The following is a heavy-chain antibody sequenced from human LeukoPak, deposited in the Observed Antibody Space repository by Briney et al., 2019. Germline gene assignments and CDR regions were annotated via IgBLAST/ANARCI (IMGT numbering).Heavy chain of an antibody. V-gene: IGHV3-21*01. J-gene: IGHJ4*02. CDR3: ARDWGGYCSGGSCYNFDY. CDR2: ISSSSSYI. Sequence: GGSLRLSCAASGFTFSSYSMNWVCQAPGKGLEWVSSISSSSSYIYYADSVKGRFTISRDNAKNSLYLQMNSLRAEDTAVYYCARDWGGYCSGGSCYNFDYWGQGTLVTVSS. D-gene: IGHD2-15*01. CDR1: GFTFSSYS.